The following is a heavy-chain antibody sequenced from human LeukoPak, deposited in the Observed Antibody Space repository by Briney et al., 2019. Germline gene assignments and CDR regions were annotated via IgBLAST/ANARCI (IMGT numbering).Heavy chain of an antibody. CDR2: IYSGGST. CDR3: ARLRTGTMDV. CDR1: GFTFSSYW. J-gene: IGHJ6*04. Sequence: GGSLRLSCAASGFTFSSYWMSWVRQAPGKGLEWVSVIYSGGSTYYADSVKGRFTISRDNSKNTLYLQMNSLRAEDTAVYYCARLRTGTMDVWGKGTTVTISS. V-gene: IGHV3-53*01. D-gene: IGHD1-1*01.